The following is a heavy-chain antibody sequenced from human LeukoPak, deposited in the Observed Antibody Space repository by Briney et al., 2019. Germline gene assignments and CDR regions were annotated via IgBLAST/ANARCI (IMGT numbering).Heavy chain of an antibody. V-gene: IGHV4-61*02. CDR2: IYTSGST. CDR3: ARSGYYGSGSYYNVCDY. Sequence: RTSQTLSLTCTVSGGSISSGSYYWSWIQQPAGKGLEWIGRIYTSGSTNYNPSLKSRVTISVDTSKNQFSRKLSSVTAADTAVYYCARSGYYGSGSYYNVCDYWGQGTLVTVSS. D-gene: IGHD3-10*01. J-gene: IGHJ4*02. CDR1: GGSISSGSYY.